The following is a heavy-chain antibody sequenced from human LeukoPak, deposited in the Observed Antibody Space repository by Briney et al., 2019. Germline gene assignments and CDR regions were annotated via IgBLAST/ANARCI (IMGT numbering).Heavy chain of an antibody. D-gene: IGHD1-1*01. CDR2: IRSNGETA. J-gene: IGHJ4*02. CDR1: GFTVTSNY. V-gene: IGHV3-23*01. Sequence: PGGSLRLSCAASGFTVTSNYMTWVRQAPGMGLEWVSAIRSNGETAYNVASVKGRFSISRDKARQTVYLQMNSLRVEDAAIYYCAKGQEVDDGVFDSWGLGTLVTVSS. CDR3: AKGQEVDDGVFDS.